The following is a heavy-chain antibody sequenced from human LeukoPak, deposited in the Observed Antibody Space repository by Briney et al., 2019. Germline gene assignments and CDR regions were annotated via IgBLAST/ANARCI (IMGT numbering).Heavy chain of an antibody. D-gene: IGHD2-15*01. CDR3: ARDEAYCSGGRCYPVDY. J-gene: IGHJ4*02. V-gene: IGHV1-46*01. CDR1: GYTITSHY. Sequence: ASVKVSCKASGYTITSHYIHWVRQPPGQGLEWMGIINPVGATTTYAKKFHGRVTMTRDTSTRRVNMELSSMRAEGTAVYYCARDEAYCSGGRCYPVDYWGQRTRLTVSS. CDR2: INPVGATT.